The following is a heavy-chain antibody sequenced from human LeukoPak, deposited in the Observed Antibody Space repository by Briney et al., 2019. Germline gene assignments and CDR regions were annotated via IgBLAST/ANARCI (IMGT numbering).Heavy chain of an antibody. J-gene: IGHJ3*02. CDR1: GFTFSDYY. D-gene: IGHD1-1*01. V-gene: IGHV3-11*06. Sequence: PGGSLRLSCAASGFTFSDYYMSWIRQAPGKGLEWVSYISSSSSYTNYADSVKGRFTISRDNAKNSLYLQMNSLRAEDTAVYYCARERYSLNDAFDIWGQGTMVTVSA. CDR2: ISSSSSYT. CDR3: ARERYSLNDAFDI.